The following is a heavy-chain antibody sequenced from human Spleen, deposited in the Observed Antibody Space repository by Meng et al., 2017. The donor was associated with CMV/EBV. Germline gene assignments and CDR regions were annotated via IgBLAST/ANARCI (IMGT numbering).Heavy chain of an antibody. J-gene: IGHJ6*02. CDR2: IVPILNNP. D-gene: IGHD3-3*01. Sequence: SVKVSCKASGGTLSSYSINWVRQAPGHGLEWMGGIVPILNNPNYAQNFQDRVTITADKSMMTVYMELSALRSDDTTVYYCARDFESGEWLSTFYYYYGMDVWGQGTTVTVSS. CDR1: GGTLSSYS. V-gene: IGHV1-69*10. CDR3: ARDFESGEWLSTFYYYYGMDV.